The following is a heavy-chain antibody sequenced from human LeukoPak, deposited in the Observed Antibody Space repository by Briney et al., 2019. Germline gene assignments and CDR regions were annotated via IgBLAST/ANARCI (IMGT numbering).Heavy chain of an antibody. CDR2: INHSGST. CDR3: ARLVGAAGYYYGMDV. CDR1: GGSFSGYY. V-gene: IGHV4-34*01. J-gene: IGHJ6*02. D-gene: IGHD1-26*01. Sequence: SEALSLTCAVYGGSFSGYYWSWIRQPPGKGLEWIGEINHSGSTNYNPSLKSRVTISVDTFKNQFSLKLSSVTAADTAVYYCARLVGAAGYYYGMDVWGQGTTVTVSS.